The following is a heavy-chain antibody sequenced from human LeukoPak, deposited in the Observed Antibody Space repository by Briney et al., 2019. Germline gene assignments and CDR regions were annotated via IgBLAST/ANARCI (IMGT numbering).Heavy chain of an antibody. V-gene: IGHV3-7*01. CDR2: IKEDGSEK. Sequence: PGRSLRLSCAASGFTFSRFWMSWVRQAPGKGLEWVANIKEDGSEKYYVDSVKGRFTISGDNAKNSLYLQMNSLRAEDTAVYYCARDESFAGDYPYWGQGTLVTVSS. D-gene: IGHD4-17*01. CDR1: GFTFSRFW. CDR3: ARDESFAGDYPY. J-gene: IGHJ4*02.